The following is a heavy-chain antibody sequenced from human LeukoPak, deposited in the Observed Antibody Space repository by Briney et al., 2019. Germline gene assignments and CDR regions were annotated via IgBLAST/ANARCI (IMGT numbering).Heavy chain of an antibody. J-gene: IGHJ3*02. D-gene: IGHD1-26*01. Sequence: SETLSLTCAVSGYSISSGYYWGWIRQPPGKGLEWIGSIYHTGNTYYNPSLQSRVTISIDTSKNQFSLRLSPVTAADTAVYYCARQLKVGTFEAFDIWGQGTMVTVSS. CDR2: IYHTGNT. CDR3: ARQLKVGTFEAFDI. V-gene: IGHV4-38-2*01. CDR1: GYSISSGYY.